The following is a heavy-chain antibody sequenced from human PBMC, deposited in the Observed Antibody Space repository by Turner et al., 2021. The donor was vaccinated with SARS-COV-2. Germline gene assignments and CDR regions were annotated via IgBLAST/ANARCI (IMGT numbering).Heavy chain of an antibody. D-gene: IGHD6-13*01. Sequence: QLQLQESGPGLVKPSETMSLTCTVSGGSISSSSYYWCWIRQPPGKVLEWIGCMYYSGRSYYNPSVKSRVTISVDTTKNQFSLKLSSVTAADTAVYYCARHWEVAAAAYLARFDPWGQGTLVTVSS. CDR3: ARHWEVAAAAYLARFDP. CDR1: GGSISSSSYY. V-gene: IGHV4-39*01. CDR2: MYYSGRS. J-gene: IGHJ5*02.